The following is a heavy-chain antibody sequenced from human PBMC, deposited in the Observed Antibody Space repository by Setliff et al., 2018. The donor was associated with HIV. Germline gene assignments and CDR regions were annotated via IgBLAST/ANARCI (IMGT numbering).Heavy chain of an antibody. J-gene: IGHJ6*03. CDR3: ARVKYDSSGYLSYMDV. Sequence: GGSLRLSCAASEFTLSGYSMSWVRQVPGEGLEWVSAIDPSGSRIFYSDSVKGRFTISRDNSKNTLYLQMNSLRGEDTALYYCARVKYDSSGYLSYMDVWGKGTTVTRLL. CDR2: IDPSGSRI. D-gene: IGHD3-22*01. V-gene: IGHV3-23*01. CDR1: EFTLSGYS.